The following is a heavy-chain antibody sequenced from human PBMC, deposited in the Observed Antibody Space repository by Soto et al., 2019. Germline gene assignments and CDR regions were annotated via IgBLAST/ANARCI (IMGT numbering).Heavy chain of an antibody. J-gene: IGHJ5*02. D-gene: IGHD3-9*01. CDR2: IIPIFGTA. Sequence: QVQLVQSGAEVKKPGSSVKVSCKASGGTFSSYAISWVRQAPGQGLEWMGGIIPIFGTANYAQKFQGRVTITADESTSTAYMELSSLRSEDTAVYYSARSDIYDILTRNWFDPWGQGTLVTVSS. CDR3: ARSDIYDILTRNWFDP. CDR1: GGTFSSYA. V-gene: IGHV1-69*12.